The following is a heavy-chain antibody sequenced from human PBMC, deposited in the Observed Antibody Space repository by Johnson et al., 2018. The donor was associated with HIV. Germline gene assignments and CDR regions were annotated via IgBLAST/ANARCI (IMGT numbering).Heavy chain of an antibody. CDR1: GFTFSSYA. CDR3: VRRPFGAAPGADTFDI. CDR2: IYSGGST. D-gene: IGHD6-13*01. V-gene: IGHV3-66*01. Sequence: EMQLVESGGGLVKPGGSLRLSCAASGFTFSSYAIHWVRQAPGKGLEWVSVIYSGGSTYYADSVKGRFTISRDNSKNTLYLQMNSLRAEDTAVYYCVRRPFGAAPGADTFDIWGQGTMVTVSS. J-gene: IGHJ3*02.